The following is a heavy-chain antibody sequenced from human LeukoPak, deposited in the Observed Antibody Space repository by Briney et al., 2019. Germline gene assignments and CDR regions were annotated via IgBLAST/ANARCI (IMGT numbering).Heavy chain of an antibody. Sequence: GGSLRLSCAASGFTFSSYGMHWVRQAPGKGLEWVAFIRYDGINKYYADSVKGRFTISRDNSKNTLYLQMNSLRAEDTAVYYCAKDLDYFDSSALDYWGQGTLVTVSS. V-gene: IGHV3-30*02. CDR2: IRYDGINK. J-gene: IGHJ4*02. D-gene: IGHD3-22*01. CDR1: GFTFSSYG. CDR3: AKDLDYFDSSALDY.